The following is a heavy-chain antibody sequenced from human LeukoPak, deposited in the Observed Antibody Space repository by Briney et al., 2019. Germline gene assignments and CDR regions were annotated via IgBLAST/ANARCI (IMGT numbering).Heavy chain of an antibody. CDR1: GGSISQYY. D-gene: IGHD6-13*01. CDR3: ARAAASGNYFDY. J-gene: IGHJ4*02. CDR2: IYTSGST. V-gene: IGHV4-4*07. Sequence: SETLSLNCTLSGGSISQYYWSWIRQPAGKGLEWIGRIYTSGSTNYNPSLKSRVTMSVDTSKNQFPLQLSSVTAADTAVYFCARAAASGNYFDYWGRGTLVTVSS.